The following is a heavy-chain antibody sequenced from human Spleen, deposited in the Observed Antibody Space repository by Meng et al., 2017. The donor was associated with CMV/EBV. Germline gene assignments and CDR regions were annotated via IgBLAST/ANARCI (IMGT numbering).Heavy chain of an antibody. Sequence: FSSYASSWVRQAHGQGLEWMGGIIPIFGTANYAQKFQGRVTITTDESTSTAYMELSSLRSEDTAVYYCARVIGQFSGPDFWSGYFDYWGQGTLVTVSS. CDR3: ARVIGQFSGPDFWSGYFDY. CDR1: FSSYA. CDR2: IIPIFGTA. V-gene: IGHV1-69*05. J-gene: IGHJ4*02. D-gene: IGHD3-3*01.